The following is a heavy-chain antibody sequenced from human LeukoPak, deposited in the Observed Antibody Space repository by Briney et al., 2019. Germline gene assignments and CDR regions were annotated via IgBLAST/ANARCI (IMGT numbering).Heavy chain of an antibody. J-gene: IGHJ4*02. CDR1: GYAFTSYP. V-gene: IGHV1-18*04. Sequence: ASVKVSCKTSGYAFTSYPLTWVRQAPGQGLQWMGWISAYNGNTNYAQKFQGRVTMTTDTSTSTAYMELRSLRSDDTAVYYCARDSGSGSYPSDYWGQGTLVTVSS. CDR3: ARDSGSGSYPSDY. D-gene: IGHD3-10*01. CDR2: ISAYNGNT.